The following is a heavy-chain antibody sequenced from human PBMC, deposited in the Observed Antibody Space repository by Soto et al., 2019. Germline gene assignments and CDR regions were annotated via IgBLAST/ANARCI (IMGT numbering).Heavy chain of an antibody. J-gene: IGHJ5*02. V-gene: IGHV4-39*01. CDR2: VFYTGTT. Sequence: QLQLQESGPGLVKPSESLSLTCTVSGGSITSRNHYWGWIRQPPGKGLEWIGSVFYTGTTYYNPSLKSRVTISVDTSQNPFSLKLNSVTAADTAVYYCGTETNGDNHWFDPWGQGSLVTVSS. D-gene: IGHD4-17*01. CDR3: GTETNGDNHWFDP. CDR1: GGSITSRNHY.